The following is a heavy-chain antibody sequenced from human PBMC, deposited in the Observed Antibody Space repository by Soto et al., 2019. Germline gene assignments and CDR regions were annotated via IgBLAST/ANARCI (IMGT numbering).Heavy chain of an antibody. CDR1: GFTFSNAW. CDR3: TTGIPFCTNGVCYAGRDAFDI. Sequence: GGSLRLSCAASGFTFSNAWMSWVRQAPGKGLEWVGRIKSKTDGGTTDYAAPVKGRFTISRDDSKNTLYLQMNSLKTEDTAVYYCTTGIPFCTNGVCYAGRDAFDIWGQGTMVTVSS. V-gene: IGHV3-15*01. D-gene: IGHD2-8*01. J-gene: IGHJ3*02. CDR2: IKSKTDGGTT.